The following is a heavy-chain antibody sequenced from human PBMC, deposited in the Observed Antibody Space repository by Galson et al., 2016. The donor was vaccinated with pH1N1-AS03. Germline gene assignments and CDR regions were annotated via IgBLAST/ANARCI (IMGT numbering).Heavy chain of an antibody. D-gene: IGHD2-15*01. CDR3: AGEKTPVFDY. Sequence: SVKVSCKASGYSFTNYFIHWVRQAPGQGLEWMGIVTPSGVGTTYADKFQDRVTMTSDTSTGTVYMELSSLRSEDTAVHYCAGEKTPVFDYWGQGTLVTVSS. J-gene: IGHJ4*02. CDR1: GYSFTNYF. CDR2: VTPSGVGT. V-gene: IGHV1-46*03.